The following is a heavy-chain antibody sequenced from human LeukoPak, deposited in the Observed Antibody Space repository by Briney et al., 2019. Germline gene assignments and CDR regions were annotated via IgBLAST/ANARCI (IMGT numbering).Heavy chain of an antibody. Sequence: GRSLRLSCAACGFTFSRYSMHWVRQAPGKGLEWVSAISGSGTSTYYADSVKGRFTISRDNSKNTLYLQMNSLRAEDTAVNYCAKPAISSSGWYYDYWGQGTLVTVSS. J-gene: IGHJ4*02. V-gene: IGHV3-23*01. D-gene: IGHD6-19*01. CDR1: GFTFSRYS. CDR2: ISGSGTST. CDR3: AKPAISSSGWYYDY.